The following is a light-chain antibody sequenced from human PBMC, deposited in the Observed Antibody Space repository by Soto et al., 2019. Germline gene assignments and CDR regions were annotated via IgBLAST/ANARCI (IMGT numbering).Light chain of an antibody. CDR1: QNIGTF. Sequence: DIQMTQSPSTLSASVGDRVTITCRASQNIGTFLAWYQQKPGKAPTFLISQASTLQGGVPSRFSGSGFGAEFTLTITSLQPDDFATYYRQQYKSFSTFGQGTKLEF. V-gene: IGKV1-5*03. CDR2: QAS. CDR3: QQYKSFST. J-gene: IGKJ2*01.